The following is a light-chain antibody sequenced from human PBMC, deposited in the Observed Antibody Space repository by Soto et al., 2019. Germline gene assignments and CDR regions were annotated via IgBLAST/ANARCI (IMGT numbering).Light chain of an antibody. CDR3: QQGNSFPFT. J-gene: IGKJ3*01. CDR1: QDVSRS. Sequence: DTQLTQSPSFLSASVGDRVTITCRASQDVSRSVGWYQQKPGKAPKLLISAASTLHSGVPSRFSGSGSGTDFTLTISSLQPEDFATYYGQQGNSFPFTFGPGTKVDIK. CDR2: AAS. V-gene: IGKV1-9*01.